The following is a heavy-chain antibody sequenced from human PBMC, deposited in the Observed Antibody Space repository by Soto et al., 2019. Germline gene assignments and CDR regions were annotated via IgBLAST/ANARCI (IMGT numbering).Heavy chain of an antibody. D-gene: IGHD2-15*01. V-gene: IGHV4-34*01. CDR3: ARGGYCSGGSCLRDAFDI. CDR2: INHSGST. J-gene: IGHJ3*02. Sequence: SETLSLTCAVYGGSFSGYYWSWIGQRPGKELEWIGEINHSGSTNYNPSLKSRVTISVDTSKNQFSLKLSSVTAADTAVYYCARGGYCSGGSCLRDAFDIWGQGTMVTVS. CDR1: GGSFSGYY.